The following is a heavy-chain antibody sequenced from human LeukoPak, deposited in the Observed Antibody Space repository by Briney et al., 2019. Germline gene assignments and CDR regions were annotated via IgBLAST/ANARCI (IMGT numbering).Heavy chain of an antibody. Sequence: ASVTVSCKASGYTFTGYYMHWVRQAPGQGLEWMGWINPNSGGTNYAQKFQGRVTMTRETSISTAYMELSRLRSDDTAVYYCARDRAPYYYDSSAYYFDYWGQGTLVTVSS. V-gene: IGHV1-2*02. D-gene: IGHD3-22*01. CDR1: GYTFTGYY. CDR3: ARDRAPYYYDSSAYYFDY. CDR2: INPNSGGT. J-gene: IGHJ4*02.